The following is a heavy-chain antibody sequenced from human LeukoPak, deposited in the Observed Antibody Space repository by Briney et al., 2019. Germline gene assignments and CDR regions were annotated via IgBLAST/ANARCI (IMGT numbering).Heavy chain of an antibody. CDR2: ISGNGDST. D-gene: IGHD3-10*01. CDR1: GFTFSSYA. CDR3: VKGGWGAICHI. Sequence: GGPLRLSCVVSGFTFSSYAMTWVRQAPGKGLQWVSGISGNGDSTYYADSVKGRFTISRDNSKNTLYLQMNSLRAEDTALYYCVKGGWGAICHIWGQGTMVTVSS. J-gene: IGHJ3*02. V-gene: IGHV3-23*01.